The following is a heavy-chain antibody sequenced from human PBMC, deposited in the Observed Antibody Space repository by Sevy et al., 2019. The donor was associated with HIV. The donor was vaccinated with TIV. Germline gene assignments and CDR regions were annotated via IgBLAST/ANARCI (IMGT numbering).Heavy chain of an antibody. D-gene: IGHD1-26*01. CDR1: GFRLSNHG. CDR3: AIRAPELHTAT. Sequence: GGSLRLSCAASGFRLSNHGMHWVRQAPGKGLEWLALVTYDGSNQYYADSVKGRFIGSRDNSTNLLFLQMNSLRGEDKAVYYCAIRAPELHTATWGQATLVTVSS. V-gene: IGHV3-30*03. CDR2: VTYDGSNQ. J-gene: IGHJ5*02.